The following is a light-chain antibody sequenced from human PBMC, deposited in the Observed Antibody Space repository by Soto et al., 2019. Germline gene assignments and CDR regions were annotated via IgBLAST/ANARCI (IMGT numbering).Light chain of an antibody. J-gene: IGKJ4*01. V-gene: IGKV3-11*01. Sequence: EIVITQSPATLSVSPGERATLSCRASQSVRSYLAWYRQKPGQAPRLLIYDASNRETGIPARFICSGAGPECTRPISSLEPEDVAVYYCQQRSNSPLTFGGGTKVDIK. CDR1: QSVRSY. CDR3: QQRSNSPLT. CDR2: DAS.